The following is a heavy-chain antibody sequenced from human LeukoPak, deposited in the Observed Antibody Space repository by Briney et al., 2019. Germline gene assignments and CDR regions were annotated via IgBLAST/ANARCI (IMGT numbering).Heavy chain of an antibody. V-gene: IGHV3-9*03. Sequence: GRSLRLSCAASGFTFDDYAMHWVRQAPGKGLEWVSGISWNSGSIGYADSVKGRFTISRDNAKNSLYLQMNSLRAEDMALYYCAKGSGDTAMENFDYWGQGTLVTVSS. CDR2: ISWNSGSI. CDR3: AKGSGDTAMENFDY. D-gene: IGHD5-18*01. J-gene: IGHJ4*02. CDR1: GFTFDDYA.